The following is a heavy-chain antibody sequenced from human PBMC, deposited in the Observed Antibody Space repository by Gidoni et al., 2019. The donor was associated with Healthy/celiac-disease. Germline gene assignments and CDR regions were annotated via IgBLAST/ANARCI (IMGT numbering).Heavy chain of an antibody. V-gene: IGHV3-21*01. D-gene: IGHD3-22*01. Sequence: EVQLVESGGGLVKPGGSLRLSCAASGFTFSRDSMNWVRQAPGKGLEWVSSISSSSSYIYYADSVKGRFTISRDNAKNSLYLQMNSLRAEDTAVYYCARGDYYDSSGYYYVLPFDYWGQGTLVTVSS. CDR1: GFTFSRDS. J-gene: IGHJ4*02. CDR3: ARGDYYDSSGYYYVLPFDY. CDR2: ISSSSSYI.